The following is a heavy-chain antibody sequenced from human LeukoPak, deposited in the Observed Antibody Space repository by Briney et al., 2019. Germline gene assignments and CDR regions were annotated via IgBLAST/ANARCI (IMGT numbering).Heavy chain of an antibody. CDR2: ISYGGSA. D-gene: IGHD5-18*01. J-gene: IGHJ3*02. V-gene: IGHV4-39*01. CDR1: GGSFSSSTHF. Sequence: HSETLSLTCTASGGSFSSSTHFWGWIRQPPGKGLEWIGSISYGGSAYYNPSLKSRVTISVDTSKNQFSLKLTSVSAADTAMYHCARRGWTGGYTYAAFDIWGQGTMVTVSS. CDR3: ARRGWTGGYTYAAFDI.